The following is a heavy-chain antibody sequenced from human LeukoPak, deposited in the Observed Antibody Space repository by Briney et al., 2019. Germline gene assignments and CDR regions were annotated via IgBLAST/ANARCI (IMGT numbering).Heavy chain of an antibody. V-gene: IGHV3-33*01. CDR2: IWFDGSNK. Sequence: QPGRSLRLSCAASGFTSSTYGMHWVRQAPGKGLEWVAVIWFDGSNKYNADSVKGRFTISRDNSKNTLYLQMNSLRGEDTAVYYCARDSDSSFEGVPFDYWGQGTLVTVSS. CDR1: GFTSSTYG. D-gene: IGHD3-22*01. J-gene: IGHJ4*02. CDR3: ARDSDSSFEGVPFDY.